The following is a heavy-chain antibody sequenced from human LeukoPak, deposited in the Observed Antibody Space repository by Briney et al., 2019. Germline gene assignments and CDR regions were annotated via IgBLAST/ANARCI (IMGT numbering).Heavy chain of an antibody. CDR2: INPNSGGT. Sequence: ASVKVSCKASGYTFTGYYMHWVRQAPGQGLEWMGWINPNSGGTNYAQKFQGRVTMTRDTSISTAYMELSRLRSDDTAVYYCARDGGHSSGCPDYWGQGTLVTVSS. CDR1: GYTFTGYY. D-gene: IGHD6-19*01. CDR3: ARDGGHSSGCPDY. J-gene: IGHJ4*02. V-gene: IGHV1-2*02.